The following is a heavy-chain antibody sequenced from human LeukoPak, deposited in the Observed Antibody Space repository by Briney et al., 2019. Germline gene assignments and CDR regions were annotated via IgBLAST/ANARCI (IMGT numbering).Heavy chain of an antibody. V-gene: IGHV3-15*01. J-gene: IGHJ6*03. CDR2: IKSKTDGGTT. CDR3: TTIFGYYYYYMDV. CDR1: GFTFADDW. D-gene: IGHD3-3*01. Sequence: GSLRLSCTASGFTFADDWMSWVRQAPGKGLEWVGRIKSKTDGGTTDYAAPVKGRFTISRDDSKNTLYLQMNSLKTEDTAVYYCTTIFGYYYYYMDVWGKGTTVTVSS.